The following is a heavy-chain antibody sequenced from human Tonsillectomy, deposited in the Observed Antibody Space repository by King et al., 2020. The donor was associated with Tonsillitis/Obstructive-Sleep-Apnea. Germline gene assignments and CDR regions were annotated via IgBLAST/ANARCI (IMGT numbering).Heavy chain of an antibody. CDR3: ARAMDCSGPTCYSYYFDY. V-gene: IGHV3-30*01. J-gene: IGHJ4*01. CDR2: ISYDGSNQ. D-gene: IGHD2-15*01. CDR1: GFTFSTSA. Sequence: VQLVESGGGVVQPGRSLRLSCAASGFTFSTSAVHWVRQAPGKGLKWVAVISYDGSNQNYADSVKGRFTISRDNSKNTLFLQMNSLRPEDTAVFYCARAMDCSGPTCYSYYFDYWGLGTLVTVSS.